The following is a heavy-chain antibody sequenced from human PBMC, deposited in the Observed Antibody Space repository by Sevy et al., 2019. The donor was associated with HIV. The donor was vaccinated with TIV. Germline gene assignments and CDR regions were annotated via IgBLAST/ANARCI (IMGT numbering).Heavy chain of an antibody. CDR1: GGSISSGGYY. J-gene: IGHJ4*02. D-gene: IGHD3-22*01. CDR2: IYYSGST. CDR3: ARESRFYDSSGSLFDY. V-gene: IGHV4-31*03. Sequence: SETLSLTCTVSGGSISSGGYYWSWIRQHPGKGLEWIGYIYYSGSTYYNPSLKSRVTISADTSKNQFSLRLSSVTAADSTVYYCARESRFYDSSGSLFDYWGQGTLVTVSS.